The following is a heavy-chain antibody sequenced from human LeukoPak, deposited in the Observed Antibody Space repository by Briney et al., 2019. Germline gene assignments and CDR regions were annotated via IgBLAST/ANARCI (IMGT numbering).Heavy chain of an antibody. J-gene: IGHJ4*02. CDR3: AREGVTMVRGAPDY. CDR2: ISGDGSTT. Sequence: GGSLRLSCAASGFTFSSYWMHWVRQAPGKGLVWVSRISGDGSTTRYADSVKGRFTISRDNAKNSLYLQMNSLRAEDTAVYYCAREGVTMVRGAPDYWGQGTLVTVSS. D-gene: IGHD3-10*01. CDR1: GFTFSSYW. V-gene: IGHV3-74*01.